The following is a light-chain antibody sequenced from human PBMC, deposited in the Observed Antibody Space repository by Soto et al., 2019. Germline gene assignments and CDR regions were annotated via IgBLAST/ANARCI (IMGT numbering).Light chain of an antibody. CDR1: SSDVGAYNF. J-gene: IGLJ1*01. CDR3: SSYKTSAPYV. Sequence: QSALAQPASVSGSPGQSITISCTGTSSDVGAYNFVSWYQFHPGRAPKLIIYEVTIRPSGVSNRLSGSKSGNTASLTISGLQAEDEADYYCSSYKTSAPYVFGSGTKVTVL. V-gene: IGLV2-14*01. CDR2: EVT.